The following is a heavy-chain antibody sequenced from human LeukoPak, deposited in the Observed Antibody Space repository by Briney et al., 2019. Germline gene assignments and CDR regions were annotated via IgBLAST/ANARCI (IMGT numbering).Heavy chain of an antibody. Sequence: ASVKVSCKASGYTFTSYGISWVRQAPGQGLEWMGWISAYNGNTNYAQKLQGRVTMTTDTSTSTAYMELRSLRSDDTAVYYCAGEGFGELFRVLVYWGQGTLVTVSS. CDR2: ISAYNGNT. CDR3: AGEGFGELFRVLVY. J-gene: IGHJ4*02. D-gene: IGHD3-10*01. CDR1: GYTFTSYG. V-gene: IGHV1-18*01.